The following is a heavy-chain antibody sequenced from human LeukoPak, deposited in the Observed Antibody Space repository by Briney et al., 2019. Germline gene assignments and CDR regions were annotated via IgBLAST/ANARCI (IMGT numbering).Heavy chain of an antibody. Sequence: PGGSLRLSCAASGFTFSSYGVHWVRQAPGKGLEWVAVISYDGSNKYYADSVKGRFTISRDNSKNTLYLQMNSLRAEGTAVYYCAKEGSYGVYFKIDYWGQGTLVTVSS. CDR3: AKEGSYGVYFKIDY. V-gene: IGHV3-30*18. CDR1: GFTFSSYG. D-gene: IGHD4-17*01. CDR2: ISYDGSNK. J-gene: IGHJ4*02.